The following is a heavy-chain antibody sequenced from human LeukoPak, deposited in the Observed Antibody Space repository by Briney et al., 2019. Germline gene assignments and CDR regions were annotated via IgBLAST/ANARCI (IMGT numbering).Heavy chain of an antibody. CDR1: GYSFTGYY. Sequence: GASVKVSCKASGYSFTGYYSHWVRQAPGQGLEWMGWINPNSGGANYAQKFQGRVTMTRDTSISTAYMELSRLRSDDTAVYYCARDGYSRGWDDYYFDYWGQGTLVTVSS. J-gene: IGHJ4*02. CDR2: INPNSGGA. CDR3: ARDGYSRGWDDYYFDY. V-gene: IGHV1-2*02. D-gene: IGHD6-19*01.